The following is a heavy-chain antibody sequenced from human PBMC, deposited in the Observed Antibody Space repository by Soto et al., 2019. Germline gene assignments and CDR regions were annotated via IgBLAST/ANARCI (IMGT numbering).Heavy chain of an antibody. D-gene: IGHD3-3*02. CDR2: ATPSGSGT. Sequence: GGSLRLSCATSGFIFSDYAMTWVRQAPGKGLEWVAAATPSGSGTYYADSVKGRFTISRDNSKNTLFLQMDSLRAEDTAVYYCAIRTVPTSIHYCGQGTLVTLSS. V-gene: IGHV3-23*01. CDR3: AIRTVPTSIHY. J-gene: IGHJ4*02. CDR1: GFIFSDYA.